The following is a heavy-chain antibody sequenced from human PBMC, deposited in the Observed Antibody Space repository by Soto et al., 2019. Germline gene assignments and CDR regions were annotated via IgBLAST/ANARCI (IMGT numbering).Heavy chain of an antibody. V-gene: IGHV4-34*01. CDR1: GGYFRCYY. J-gene: IGHJ5*02. CDR3: ARGLSRPIAARFRFDP. Sequence: PSETLSLTCAVYGGYFRCYYWSWIRQHPGKGLEWIGEINHSGSTNYNPSLKSRVTISVDTSKNQFSLKLSSVTAADTAVYYCARGLSRPIAARFRFDPWGQGTLVTVSS. D-gene: IGHD6-6*01. CDR2: INHSGST.